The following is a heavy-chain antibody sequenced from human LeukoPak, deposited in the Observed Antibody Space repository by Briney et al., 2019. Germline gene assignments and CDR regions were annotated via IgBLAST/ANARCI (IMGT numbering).Heavy chain of an antibody. J-gene: IGHJ4*02. CDR1: GFTFSTYG. CDR2: IRDSGAET. D-gene: IGHD6-19*01. CDR3: AKERYISGWSDSFDY. V-gene: IGHV3-23*01. Sequence: PGGSLRLSCAASGFTFSTYGMSWVRQAPGKGLEWVSSIRDSGAETYYADSVRGRFAISRDNSKNTLYPQMNSLRAEDTAVYYCAKERYISGWSDSFDYWGQGTLVTVSS.